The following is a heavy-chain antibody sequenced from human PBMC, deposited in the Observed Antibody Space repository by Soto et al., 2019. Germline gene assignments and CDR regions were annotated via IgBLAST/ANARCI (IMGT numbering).Heavy chain of an antibody. CDR1: GFTFSSYW. V-gene: IGHV3-7*05. D-gene: IGHD3-22*01. Sequence: PGGSLRLSCAASGFTFSSYWMSWVRQAPGKGLEWVANIKQDGSEKYYVDSVKGRFTISRDNAKNSLYLQMNSLRAEDTAVYYCARDSPSRGYYYYGMAVWGQGTTVTVSS. CDR2: IKQDGSEK. J-gene: IGHJ6*02. CDR3: ARDSPSRGYYYYGMAV.